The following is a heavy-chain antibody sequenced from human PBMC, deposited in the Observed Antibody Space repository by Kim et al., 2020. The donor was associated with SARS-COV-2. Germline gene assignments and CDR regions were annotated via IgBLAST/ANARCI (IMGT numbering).Heavy chain of an antibody. D-gene: IGHD1-26*01. CDR3: AKTIVGATNGAFDY. CDR2: ISGSGGST. J-gene: IGHJ4*02. CDR1: GFTFSSYA. V-gene: IGHV3-23*01. Sequence: GGSLRLSCAASGFTFSSYAMSWVRQAPGKGLEWVSAISGSGGSTYYADSVKGRFTISRDNSKNTLYLQMNSLRAEDTAVYYCAKTIVGATNGAFDYWGQGTLVTVSA.